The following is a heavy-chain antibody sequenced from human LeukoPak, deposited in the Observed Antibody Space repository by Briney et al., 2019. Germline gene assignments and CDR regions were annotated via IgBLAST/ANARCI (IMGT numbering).Heavy chain of an antibody. CDR2: IYYSGST. Sequence: SETLSLTCTVSGGSISSYYWSWIRQPPGKGLEWIGYIYYSGSTNYNPSLKSRVTISVDTSKNQFSLKLSSVTAADTAVYHCARGDGYNYRYWGQGTLVTVSS. J-gene: IGHJ4*02. CDR3: ARGDGYNYRY. D-gene: IGHD5-24*01. V-gene: IGHV4-59*01. CDR1: GGSISSYY.